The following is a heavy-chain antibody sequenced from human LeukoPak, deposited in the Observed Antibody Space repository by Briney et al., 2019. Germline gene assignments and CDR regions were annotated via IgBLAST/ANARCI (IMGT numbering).Heavy chain of an antibody. CDR1: GFTFDDYA. CDR2: ISWNSGSI. CDR3: AKERSARFLEWLSHFGVPDV. D-gene: IGHD3-3*01. J-gene: IGHJ6*02. Sequence: PGGSLRLSCAASGFTFDDYAMHWVRQAPGKGLEWVSGISWNSGSIGYADSVKGRFTISRDNAKNSLYLQMNSLRAEDTALYYCAKERSARFLEWLSHFGVPDVWGQGTTVTVSS. V-gene: IGHV3-9*01.